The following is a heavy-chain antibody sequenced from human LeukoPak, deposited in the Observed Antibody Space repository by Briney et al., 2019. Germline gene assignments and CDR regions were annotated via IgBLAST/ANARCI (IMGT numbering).Heavy chain of an antibody. V-gene: IGHV4-61*02. Sequence: SETLSLTCTVSGGSISSGSYYWSWIRQPAGKGLEWIGRIYTSGSTNYNPSLKSRVTMSVDTSKNQFSLKLSSVTAADTAVYYCARAVGSGSFQTYYYYMDVWGKGTTVTISS. D-gene: IGHD3-10*01. CDR2: IYTSGST. CDR1: GGSISSGSYY. J-gene: IGHJ6*03. CDR3: ARAVGSGSFQTYYYYMDV.